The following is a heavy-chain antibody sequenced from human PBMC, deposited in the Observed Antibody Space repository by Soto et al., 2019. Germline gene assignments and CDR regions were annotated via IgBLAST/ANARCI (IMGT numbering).Heavy chain of an antibody. CDR1: GGTINSGDYF. V-gene: IGHV4-38-2*02. D-gene: IGHD6-6*01. J-gene: IGHJ6*02. CDR2: MYHSGIT. CDR3: ARSMYSTSAQLYYGMDV. Sequence: ASETLSLTCSVSGGTINSGDYFWSWIRQPPGKGLEWIGSMYHSGITYYNLSLKSRVTISVDTSKNQLSLKLSSATAADTAVYYCARSMYSTSAQLYYGMDVWGQGTTVTVSS.